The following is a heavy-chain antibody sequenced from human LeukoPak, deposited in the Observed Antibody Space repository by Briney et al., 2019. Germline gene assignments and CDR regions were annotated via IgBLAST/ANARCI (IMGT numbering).Heavy chain of an antibody. CDR2: IYYSGST. V-gene: IGHV4-39*01. CDR1: GDSISSSSYY. J-gene: IGHJ5*01. Sequence: SETLSLTCTVSGDSISSSSYYWGWIRQPPGKGLEWIGSIYYSGSTYFHPSLKSRVTISIDTSKNQFSLKLSSVTAADTAVYYCARGSGWFAYWGQGTLVTVSS. CDR3: ARGSGWFAY. D-gene: IGHD3-3*01.